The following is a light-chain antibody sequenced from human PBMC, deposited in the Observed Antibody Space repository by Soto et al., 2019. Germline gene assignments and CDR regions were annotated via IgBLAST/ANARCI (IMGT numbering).Light chain of an antibody. CDR3: CSFADFTYV. Sequence: QSALTHPASVSGSPGQSIPISCTGTSSDIGSYDLVSWYQQHPGTAPKLIIYEVTKRPSGVSTRFSGSKSGNTASLTISGLQAVDEADYYCCSFADFTYVFGTGTKLTVL. J-gene: IGLJ1*01. CDR2: EVT. CDR1: SSDIGSYDL. V-gene: IGLV2-23*02.